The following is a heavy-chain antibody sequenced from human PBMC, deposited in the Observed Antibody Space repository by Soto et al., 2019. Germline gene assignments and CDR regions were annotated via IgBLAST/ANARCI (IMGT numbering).Heavy chain of an antibody. CDR2: ISYDGSNK. CDR3: ARSLAVAGYYFAY. CDR1: GFTFSSYA. D-gene: IGHD6-19*01. Sequence: LGGSLRLSCASSGFTFSSYAMHWVRQAPGKGLEWVAVISYDGSNKYYADSVKGRSTISRDNSKNTLYLQMNSLRAEDTAVYYCARSLAVAGYYFAYGRQGTLVTVSS. J-gene: IGHJ4*02. V-gene: IGHV3-30-3*01.